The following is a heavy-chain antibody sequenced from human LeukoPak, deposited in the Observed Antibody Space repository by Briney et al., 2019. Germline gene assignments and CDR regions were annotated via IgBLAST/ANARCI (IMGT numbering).Heavy chain of an antibody. CDR1: GGSISSYY. V-gene: IGHV4-59*01. Sequence: NPSETLSLTCTVSGGSISSYYWSWIRQPPGKGLEWIGYIYYSGSTNYNPSLKSRVTISVDTSKNQFSLKLSSVTAADTAVYYCAREESIAARPYGMDVWGQGTTVTVSS. CDR3: AREESIAARPYGMDV. D-gene: IGHD6-6*01. J-gene: IGHJ6*02. CDR2: IYYSGST.